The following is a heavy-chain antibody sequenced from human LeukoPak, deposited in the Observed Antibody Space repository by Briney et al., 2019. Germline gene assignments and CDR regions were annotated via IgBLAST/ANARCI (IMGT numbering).Heavy chain of an antibody. CDR3: AKAGGSYGFDY. D-gene: IGHD1-26*01. CDR2: ISGSGGST. Sequence: GGTLRLSCAASGFTFSSYGMSWVRQAPGKGLEWVSAISGSGGSTYYADSVKGRFTISRDNSKNTLYLQMNSLRAEDTAVYYCAKAGGSYGFDYWGQGTLVTVSS. CDR1: GFTFSSYG. J-gene: IGHJ4*02. V-gene: IGHV3-23*01.